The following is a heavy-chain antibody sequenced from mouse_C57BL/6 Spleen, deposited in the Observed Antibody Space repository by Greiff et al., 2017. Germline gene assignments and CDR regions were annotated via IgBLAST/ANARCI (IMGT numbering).Heavy chain of an antibody. V-gene: IGHV1-69*01. CDR2: IDPSDSYT. CDR3: ARRLGTGYWYFDG. J-gene: IGHJ1*03. CDR1: GYTFTSYW. D-gene: IGHD4-1*01. Sequence: QVQLQQPGAELVMPGASVKLSCKASGYTFTSYWMHWVKQRPGQGLEWIGEIDPSDSYTNYNQKFKGKSTLTVDKSSSTAYMQLSSLTSEDSAVYYCARRLGTGYWYFDGWGTGTTVTVSS.